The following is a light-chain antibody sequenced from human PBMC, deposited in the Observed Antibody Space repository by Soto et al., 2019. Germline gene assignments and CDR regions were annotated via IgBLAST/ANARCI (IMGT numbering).Light chain of an antibody. J-gene: IGLJ2*01. CDR1: SRDVGAYNL. V-gene: IGLV2-14*01. Sequence: QSALTQPASVSGSPGQSITISCSGTSRDVGAYNLVSLYQQFPGKGPKLLIYEVRHRPSGVSYRFSGSKSGNTASLTISSLLPEAEAVYFCSSFSSRNALGFGGGTQVTVL. CDR2: EVR. CDR3: SSFSSRNALG.